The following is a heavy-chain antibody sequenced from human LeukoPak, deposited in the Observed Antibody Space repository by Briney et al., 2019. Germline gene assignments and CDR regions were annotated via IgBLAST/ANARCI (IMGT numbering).Heavy chain of an antibody. V-gene: IGHV3-30*18. Sequence: PGGSLRLSCAASGFTFSSYGMHWVRQAPGKGLEWVAVISYDGSNKYYADSVKGRFTISRDNSKNTLYLQMNSLRAEDTAVYYCAKEPSVDTAMVSSDYWGQGTLVTVSS. J-gene: IGHJ4*02. D-gene: IGHD5-18*01. CDR3: AKEPSVDTAMVSSDY. CDR2: ISYDGSNK. CDR1: GFTFSSYG.